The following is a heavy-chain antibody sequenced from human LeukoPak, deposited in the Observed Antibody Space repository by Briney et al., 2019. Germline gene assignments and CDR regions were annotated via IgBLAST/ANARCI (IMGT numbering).Heavy chain of an antibody. J-gene: IGHJ4*02. CDR3: ARDGDGSGSYFRF. D-gene: IGHD3-10*01. CDR1: GFTFSNYA. V-gene: IGHV3-30*04. Sequence: GGSLRLSCAASGFTFSNYAMHWVRQAPGKGLEWVAVISYDGSNKNYGDSVKGRFTIFRDNSKKTLYLQMNSLRAEDTAVYYCARDGDGSGSYFRFWGQGTLVTVSS. CDR2: ISYDGSNK.